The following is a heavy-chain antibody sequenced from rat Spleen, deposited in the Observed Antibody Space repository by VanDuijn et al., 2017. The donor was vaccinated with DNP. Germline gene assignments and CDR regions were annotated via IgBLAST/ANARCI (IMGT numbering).Heavy chain of an antibody. J-gene: IGHJ3*01. V-gene: IGHV3-1*01. CDR2: ISYSGRT. D-gene: IGHD1-2*01. CDR3: ARYYFSSYRFIY. Sequence: EVQLQESGPGLVKPSQSLSLTCSVTGYSITSDYWGWIRKFPGNKMEWIGHISYSGRTNYNPSLKSRTSITRDTSKNQFFLQLNSISTEDTATYYCARYYFSSYRFIYWGQGTLVTVSS. CDR1: GYSITSDY.